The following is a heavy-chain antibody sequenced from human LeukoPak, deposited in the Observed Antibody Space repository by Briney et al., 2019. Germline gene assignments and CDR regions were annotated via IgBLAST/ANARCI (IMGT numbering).Heavy chain of an antibody. V-gene: IGHV4-38-2*01. Sequence: SETLSLTCAVSGYSISSGYYWGWIRQPPGKGLEWIGSIYHSGSTYYNPSLKSRVTISVDTSKNQFSLKLSSVTAADTAVYYCARAGYSGYDTPLEYGYWGQGTLVTVSS. D-gene: IGHD5-12*01. CDR2: IYHSGST. CDR3: ARAGYSGYDTPLEYGY. CDR1: GYSISSGYY. J-gene: IGHJ4*02.